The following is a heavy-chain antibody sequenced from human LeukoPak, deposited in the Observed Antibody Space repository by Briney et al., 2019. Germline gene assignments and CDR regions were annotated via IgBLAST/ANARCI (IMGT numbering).Heavy chain of an antibody. Sequence: SETLSLTCTVSGGSVSSGSYYWSWIRQPPGKGLEWIGYIYYSGGTNYNPSLKSRVTISVDTSKNQFSLKLSSVTAADTAVYYCARTSGSYYIDYWGQGTLVTVSS. D-gene: IGHD3-10*01. CDR2: IYYSGGT. CDR1: GGSVSSGSYY. J-gene: IGHJ4*02. V-gene: IGHV4-61*01. CDR3: ARTSGSYYIDY.